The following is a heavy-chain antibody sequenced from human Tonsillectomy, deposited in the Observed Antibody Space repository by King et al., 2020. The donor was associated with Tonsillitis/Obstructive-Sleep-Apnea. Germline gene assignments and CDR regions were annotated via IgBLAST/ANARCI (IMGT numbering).Heavy chain of an antibody. Sequence: QLVQSGAEVKKPGASVKVSCKASGYTFTGFFLHWVRQAPGHGLGWVGWINPKSGGTEYAQKFRGSVTMTRGTSTNTAYMERNRLRSDDTAIYYCATTLDTGSFYRDYFDSWGQGTLLTVSS. CDR2: INPKSGGT. CDR1: GYTFTGFF. D-gene: IGHD1-26*01. V-gene: IGHV1-2*04. CDR3: ATTLDTGSFYRDYFDS. J-gene: IGHJ4*02.